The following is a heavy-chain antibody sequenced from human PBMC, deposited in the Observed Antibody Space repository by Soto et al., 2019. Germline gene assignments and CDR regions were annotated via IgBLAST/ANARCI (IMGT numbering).Heavy chain of an antibody. Sequence: GGSLRLSCVVSGFTLSRYAMNWVRQAPGKGLEWVAAISYYGTNKNYADSVKGRFTISGDNSKNTMYLQMDSLRPEDKAVYYCERPPFDSSGYNRNWGQGTLVTVSS. CDR3: ERPPFDSSGYNRN. CDR2: ISYYGTNK. CDR1: GFTLSRYA. J-gene: IGHJ4*02. D-gene: IGHD3-22*01. V-gene: IGHV3-30*04.